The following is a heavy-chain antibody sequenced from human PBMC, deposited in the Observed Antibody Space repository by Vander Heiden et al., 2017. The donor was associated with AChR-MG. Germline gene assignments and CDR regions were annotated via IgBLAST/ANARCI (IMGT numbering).Heavy chain of an antibody. CDR2: IYYSGST. CDR3: ARGAGGFFGVVLPSYYYYGMDV. J-gene: IGHJ6*02. V-gene: IGHV4-31*03. D-gene: IGHD3-3*01. Sequence: QVQLQESGPGLVTPSQTLSLTCTVSGGPISSGGYYCSWIRQHPGKGLEWIGYIYYSGSTYYNPSLKSRVTISEDTSKNQFSLKLSSVTAADTAVYCCARGAGGFFGVVLPSYYYYGMDVWGQGTTVTVSS. CDR1: GGPISSGGYY.